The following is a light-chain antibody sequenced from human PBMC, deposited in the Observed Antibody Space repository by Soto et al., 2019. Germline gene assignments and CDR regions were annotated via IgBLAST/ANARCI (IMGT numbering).Light chain of an antibody. J-gene: IGKJ4*01. Sequence: IQLTQSPSSLSASVGDSVTITCRASQGISRYLSWYQQKPGRAPKLLISAASTLQSGVPARFRGRGCARYFTLIISGLQPEDFETYYCQQLNTYQATLGAVTKV. CDR2: AAS. CDR3: QQLNTYQAT. CDR1: QGISRY. V-gene: IGKV1-9*01.